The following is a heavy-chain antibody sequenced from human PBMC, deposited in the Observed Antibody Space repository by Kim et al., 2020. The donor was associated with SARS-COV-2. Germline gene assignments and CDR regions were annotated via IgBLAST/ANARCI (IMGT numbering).Heavy chain of an antibody. Sequence: SETLSLTCTVSGGSISSSSYYWGWIRQPPGKGLEWIGSIYYSGTTYYNRSLKSRVTISVDTSKNQFSLRLSSVTAAGTAVYYCARRKIIAVAAPGAFDIWGQGTMVTVSS. CDR1: GGSISSSSYY. J-gene: IGHJ3*02. D-gene: IGHD6-19*01. CDR3: ARRKIIAVAAPGAFDI. V-gene: IGHV4-39*01. CDR2: IYYSGTT.